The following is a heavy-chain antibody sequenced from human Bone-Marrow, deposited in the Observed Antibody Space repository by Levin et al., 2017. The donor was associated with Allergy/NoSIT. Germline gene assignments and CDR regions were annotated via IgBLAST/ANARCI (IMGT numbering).Heavy chain of an antibody. J-gene: IGHJ6*02. CDR2: IYYSGST. CDR1: GGSISSYY. Sequence: SETLSLTCTVSGGSISSYYWSWIRQPPGKGLEWIGYIYYSGSTNYNPSLKSRVTISVDTSKNQFSLKLSSVTAADTAVYYCARGGGLLVPAAMTAFFYYGMDVWGQGTTVTVSS. D-gene: IGHD2-2*01. V-gene: IGHV4-59*08. CDR3: ARGGGLLVPAAMTAFFYYGMDV.